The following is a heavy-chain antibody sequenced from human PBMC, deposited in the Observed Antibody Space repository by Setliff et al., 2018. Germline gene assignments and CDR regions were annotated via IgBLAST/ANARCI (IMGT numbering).Heavy chain of an antibody. CDR2: FDFEDGET. J-gene: IGHJ4*02. CDR3: ARERGSYDSSTHYTYYFDY. Sequence: GASVKVSCKASGGTFSTYAISWVRQAPGKGLEWMGGFDFEDGETIYAHKFQGRVTIITDESTTTAYMELSSLRSEDTAVYFCARERGSYDSSTHYTYYFDYWGQGTLVTVSS. D-gene: IGHD3-22*01. CDR1: GGTFSTYA. V-gene: IGHV1-69*05.